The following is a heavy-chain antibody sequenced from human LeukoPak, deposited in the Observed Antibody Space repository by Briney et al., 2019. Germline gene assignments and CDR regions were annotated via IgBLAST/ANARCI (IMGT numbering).Heavy chain of an antibody. CDR3: ARDLGQYYDTSDNWFDP. J-gene: IGHJ5*02. CDR1: GFTFSNYW. V-gene: IGHV3-74*01. CDR2: INSDGINT. Sequence: GGSLRLSCAASGFTFSNYWMHWVRQAPGKGLVWVSRINSDGINTSYADSVKGRFTISRDSAKNTLNLQMNSLRAEDTAVYYCARDLGQYYDTSDNWFDPWGQGTLVTVSS. D-gene: IGHD3-22*01.